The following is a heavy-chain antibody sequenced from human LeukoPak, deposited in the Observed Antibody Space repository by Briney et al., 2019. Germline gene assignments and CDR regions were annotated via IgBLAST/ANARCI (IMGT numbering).Heavy chain of an antibody. CDR3: ARALRFLEAMDY. CDR1: GFTFSSYA. CDR2: ISYDGSNK. Sequence: GGSLRLSCVASGFTFSSYAMHWVRQAPGKGLEWVAVISYDGSNKYYADSVKGRFTISRDNSKNTLYLQMNSLRAEDTAVYYCARALRFLEAMDYWGQGTLVTVSS. D-gene: IGHD3-3*01. V-gene: IGHV3-30-3*01. J-gene: IGHJ4*02.